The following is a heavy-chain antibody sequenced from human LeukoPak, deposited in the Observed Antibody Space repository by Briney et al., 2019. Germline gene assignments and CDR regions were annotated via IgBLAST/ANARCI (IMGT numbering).Heavy chain of an antibody. CDR1: GFTFSGYY. V-gene: IGHV3-11*03. Sequence: GGSLTLSCAASGFTFSGYYMNWIGQAPGKGLEWVFSIGSSGTYTNYADSGRGRFTISRDNAKNSLYLQMSSLRAEDSAVYYCATGHSSFDFWGQGTLVTVSS. CDR3: ATGHSSFDF. J-gene: IGHJ4*02. CDR2: IGSSGTYT. D-gene: IGHD2-21*01.